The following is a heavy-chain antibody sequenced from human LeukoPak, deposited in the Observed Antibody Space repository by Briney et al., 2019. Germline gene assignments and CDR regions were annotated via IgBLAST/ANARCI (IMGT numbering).Heavy chain of an antibody. CDR1: GFTFSSYA. CDR2: ISGSGGST. J-gene: IGHJ6*04. CDR3: AKHGYYYYYNMDV. V-gene: IGHV3-23*01. Sequence: GSLRLSCAASGFTFSSYAMSWVRRAPGKGLEWVSGISGSGGSTYYADSVKGRFTISRDNSKNTLYLQMNSLRAEDTAVYFCAKHGYYYYYNMDVWGKGTTVTVSS.